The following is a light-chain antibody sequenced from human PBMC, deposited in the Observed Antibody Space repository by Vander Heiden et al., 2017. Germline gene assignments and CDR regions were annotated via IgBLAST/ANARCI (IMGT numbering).Light chain of an antibody. J-gene: IGLJ1*01. Sequence: QSALTQPASVSGSPGQSITISCTGSSSDVGGYNYVSWYQQHPGKAPKLMIYDVTNRPSGVSNRFSGSKSGNTASLTISGLQAEDEADYYCCSYSTSSTPSYVLGTGTMVTVL. CDR3: CSYSTSSTPSYV. CDR1: SSDVGGYNY. CDR2: DVT. V-gene: IGLV2-14*03.